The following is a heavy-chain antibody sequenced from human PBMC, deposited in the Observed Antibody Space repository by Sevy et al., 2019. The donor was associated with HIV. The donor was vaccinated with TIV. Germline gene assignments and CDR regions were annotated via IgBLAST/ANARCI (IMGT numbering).Heavy chain of an antibody. CDR1: GFTFSSYS. V-gene: IGHV3-21*01. J-gene: IGHJ4*02. D-gene: IGHD3-9*01. Sequence: GGSLRLSCAASGFTFSSYSMNWVRQAPGKGLEWVSSISSSSSYIYYADSVKGRFTISRDNSKNSLYLQMNSLRAEDTAVYYCAREYYDILTGYSPSYDYWGQGTLVTVSS. CDR3: AREYYDILTGYSPSYDY. CDR2: ISSSSSYI.